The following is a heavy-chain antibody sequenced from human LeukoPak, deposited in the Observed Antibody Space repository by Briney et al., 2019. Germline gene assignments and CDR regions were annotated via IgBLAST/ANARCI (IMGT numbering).Heavy chain of an antibody. D-gene: IGHD3-3*01. CDR2: ISSSSSYI. Sequence: PGGSLRLSCAASGFTFSSYSMNWVRQAPGKGLEWVSSISSSSSYIYYADSVKGRFTISRDNAKNSLYLQMNSLRAEDTAVYYCARADYDLAWFDPWGQGTLVTVSS. V-gene: IGHV3-21*01. CDR1: GFTFSSYS. CDR3: ARADYDLAWFDP. J-gene: IGHJ5*02.